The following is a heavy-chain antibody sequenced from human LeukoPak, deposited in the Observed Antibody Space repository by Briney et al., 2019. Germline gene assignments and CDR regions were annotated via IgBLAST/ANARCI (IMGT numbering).Heavy chain of an antibody. CDR1: GFNFGGFP. Sequence: GGSLSLSCAASGFNFGGFPIHLVRQAPGKGLEWVALISYDGHEQYYADSVKGRFTISRDNAKNSLYLQMNSLRAEDSAVYYCARVRSSGWSLGYWGQGTLVTVSS. V-gene: IGHV3-30-3*01. D-gene: IGHD6-19*01. J-gene: IGHJ4*02. CDR3: ARVRSSGWSLGY. CDR2: ISYDGHEQ.